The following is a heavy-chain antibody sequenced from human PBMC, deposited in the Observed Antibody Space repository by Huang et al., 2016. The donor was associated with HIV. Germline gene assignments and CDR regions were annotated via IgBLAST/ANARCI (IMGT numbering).Heavy chain of an antibody. Sequence: QVRLVESGGGLVKPGGSLRLSCAASGFTFSTYYARWIRRAPGKGLEWISFLGGTGTVMYYADSVRGRFVITRDNSKNSLYLQMNNLRAEDTAVYFCATGITVAGGEFYFDYWGQGDLVTVSS. CDR1: GFTFSTYY. CDR3: ATGITVAGGEFYFDY. CDR2: LGGTGTVM. V-gene: IGHV3-11*01. D-gene: IGHD6-19*01. J-gene: IGHJ4*02.